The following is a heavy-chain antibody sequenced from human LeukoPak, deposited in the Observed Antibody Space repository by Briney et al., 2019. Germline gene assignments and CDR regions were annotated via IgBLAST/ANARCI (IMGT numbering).Heavy chain of an antibody. Sequence: SETLSLTCAVSGGSISSSNWWSWVRQPPGKGLEWIGEIYHSGSTNYNPSLKSRVTISVDTSKNQFSLKLSSVTAADTAVYYCARDQSGDYHSSGYENWGQGTLVTVSS. CDR2: IYHSGST. V-gene: IGHV4-4*02. CDR3: ARDQSGDYHSSGYEN. J-gene: IGHJ4*02. D-gene: IGHD3-22*01. CDR1: GGSISSSNW.